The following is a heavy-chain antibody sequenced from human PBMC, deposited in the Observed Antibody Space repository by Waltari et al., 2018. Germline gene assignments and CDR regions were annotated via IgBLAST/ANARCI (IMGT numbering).Heavy chain of an antibody. CDR1: GGSISSYY. CDR2: IYYSGST. D-gene: IGHD6-13*01. V-gene: IGHV4-59*01. CDR3: ARLYLDSSSWGPYFDY. Sequence: QVQLQESGPGLVKPSETLSLTCTVSGGSISSYYWSWIRQPPGKGLEWIGYIYYSGSTNNNPSLKSRVTISVDTSKNQFSLKLSSVTAADTAVYYCARLYLDSSSWGPYFDYWGQGTLVTVSS. J-gene: IGHJ4*02.